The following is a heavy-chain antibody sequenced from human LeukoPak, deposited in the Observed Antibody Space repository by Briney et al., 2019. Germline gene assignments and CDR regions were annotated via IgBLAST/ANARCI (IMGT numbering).Heavy chain of an antibody. D-gene: IGHD7-27*01. CDR3: ARQTGASGVDY. CDR2: IYYRAST. Sequence: AETLSLTCTVSGGSISSSNYYWGWIRQPPGKGLEWIGSIYYRASTYYNPSLKSRVTISVDTSKNQFSLKLTSVTAADTAVYYCARQTGASGVDYWGQGTLVTVSS. V-gene: IGHV4-39*01. CDR1: GGSISSSNYY. J-gene: IGHJ4*02.